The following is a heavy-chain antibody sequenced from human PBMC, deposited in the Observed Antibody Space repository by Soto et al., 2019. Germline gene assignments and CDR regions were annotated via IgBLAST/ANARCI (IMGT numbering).Heavy chain of an antibody. CDR2: VSVSGGTT. J-gene: IGHJ4*02. V-gene: IGHV3-23*01. CDR1: GFMFNNYA. CDR3: AKGLYYYDSSGYRLFDY. D-gene: IGHD3-22*01. Sequence: GGSLRLSCAASGFMFNNYAMSWVRQAPGKWLEWVSAVSVSGGTTYYADSLKGRFTISRDNSKKTVYLQMNRLRADDTAIYYCAKGLYYYDSSGYRLFDYWGQGXLVTVHS.